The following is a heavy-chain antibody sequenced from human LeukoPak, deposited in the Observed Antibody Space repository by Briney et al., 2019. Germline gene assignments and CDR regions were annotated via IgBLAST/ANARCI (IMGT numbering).Heavy chain of an antibody. Sequence: ASVKVSCKXSGYTLTELSMHWVRQAPGKGLEWMGGFDPEDGETIYAQKFQGRVTMTEDTSTDTAYMELSSLRSEDTAVYYCATSITMIVVVILDYWGQGTLVTVSS. D-gene: IGHD3-22*01. J-gene: IGHJ4*02. V-gene: IGHV1-24*01. CDR3: ATSITMIVVVILDY. CDR2: FDPEDGET. CDR1: GYTLTELS.